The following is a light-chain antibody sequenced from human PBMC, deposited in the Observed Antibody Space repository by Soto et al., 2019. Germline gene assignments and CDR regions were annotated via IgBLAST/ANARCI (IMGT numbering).Light chain of an antibody. Sequence: EIVLTQSPGTLSLSLGERATLSCWASQSVSSSYLAWYQQRPGQAPRLLISGASSRAAGIPDRFSGSGSGTDFTLTISRLEPEDFALYYCQQYGSSPPTFGQGTKVDIK. CDR2: GAS. CDR3: QQYGSSPPT. V-gene: IGKV3-20*01. J-gene: IGKJ1*01. CDR1: QSVSSSY.